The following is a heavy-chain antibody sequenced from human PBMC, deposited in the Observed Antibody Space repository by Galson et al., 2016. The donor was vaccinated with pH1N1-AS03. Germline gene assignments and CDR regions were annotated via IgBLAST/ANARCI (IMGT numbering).Heavy chain of an antibody. J-gene: IGHJ4*02. D-gene: IGHD3-9*01. Sequence: SLRLSCAASGFTFGDYYMSWIRQAPGKGLEWISCITSSGGSGSTIYYADSVKGRFTISRDNAKNSLYLQMNSLRADDTAVYYCARGWYDIWTGYLVDPLDYWGQGALVTVSS. CDR2: ITSSGGSGSTI. CDR3: ARGWYDIWTGYLVDPLDY. V-gene: IGHV3-11*01. CDR1: GFTFGDYY.